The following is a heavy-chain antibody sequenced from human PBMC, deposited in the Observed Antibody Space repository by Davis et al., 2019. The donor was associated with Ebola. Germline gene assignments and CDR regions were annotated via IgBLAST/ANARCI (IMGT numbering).Heavy chain of an antibody. V-gene: IGHV3-23*01. CDR3: ASGVPNNDWQHQFNY. D-gene: IGHD3-9*01. CDR1: GFTFGTYA. CDR2: VTDSGTRA. Sequence: GESLKISCATSGFTFGTYAMTWVRQAPGKGLEWVSGVTDSGTRASYADSVRGRFTISRDISKNTLYLQMNSLRAEDTAVYYCASGVPNNDWQHQFNYWGQGTLVAVSS. J-gene: IGHJ4*02.